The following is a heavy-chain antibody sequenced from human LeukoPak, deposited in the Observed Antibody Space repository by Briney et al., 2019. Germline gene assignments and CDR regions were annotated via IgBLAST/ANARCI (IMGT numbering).Heavy chain of an antibody. V-gene: IGHV4-59*01. Sequence: SETLSLTCTVSGGSISTYYWNWIRQPPGKGLEWIGYVYYTGTTNYSPSLKSRVTISVDMSKNQFSLKLSSVTAADTAVYYCARGYCSGGTCHMHFDCWGQGTLVTVSS. J-gene: IGHJ4*02. D-gene: IGHD2-15*01. CDR1: GGSISTYY. CDR3: ARGYCSGGTCHMHFDC. CDR2: VYYTGTT.